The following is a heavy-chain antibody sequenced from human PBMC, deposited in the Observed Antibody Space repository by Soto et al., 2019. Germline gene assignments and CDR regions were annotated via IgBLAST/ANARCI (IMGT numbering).Heavy chain of an antibody. CDR1: GFTVSSNH. J-gene: IGHJ4*02. CDR3: ARDSRKSNYFDY. Sequence: EVQLVESGGGLVQPGGSLRLSCAASGFTVSSNHISWVRQAPGKGLEWVSVIYTGGSTYYADSVKGRFTISRHNSKNTVYLHMNSLIAEDTAVYYCARDSRKSNYFDYWGQGTLVTVSS. V-gene: IGHV3-53*04. CDR2: IYTGGST.